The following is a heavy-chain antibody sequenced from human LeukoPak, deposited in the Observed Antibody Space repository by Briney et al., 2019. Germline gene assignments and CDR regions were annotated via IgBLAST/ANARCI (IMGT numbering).Heavy chain of an antibody. CDR1: GVTFSTFE. CDR2: ISSSGSTI. J-gene: IGHJ6*02. V-gene: IGHV3-48*03. Sequence: GGSLRLSCAASGVTFSTFEVNWVRQAPGKGLEWVSFISSSGSTIFYADSVKGRFTISRDNARNSLYLQMNSLRSEDTAIYYCVLSWSYDMDVWGQGTTVTVSS. CDR3: VLSWSYDMDV. D-gene: IGHD2-15*01.